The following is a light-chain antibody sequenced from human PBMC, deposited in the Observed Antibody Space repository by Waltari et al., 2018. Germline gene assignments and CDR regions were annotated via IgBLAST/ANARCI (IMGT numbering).Light chain of an antibody. Sequence: DIQMTKSPSSLSASVEDRVTITCRASQSISTYLNWYQQKPGKAPNLLIYAASSLQSGVPSRFSGSGSGTDFTLTISSLQPEDFATYYCQQSYSTPWTFGQGTKVEIK. J-gene: IGKJ1*01. CDR3: QQSYSTPWT. CDR2: AAS. V-gene: IGKV1-39*01. CDR1: QSISTY.